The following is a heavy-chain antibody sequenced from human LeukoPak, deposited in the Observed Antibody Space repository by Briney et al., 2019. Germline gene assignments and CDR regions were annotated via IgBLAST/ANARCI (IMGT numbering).Heavy chain of an antibody. D-gene: IGHD2-21*02. CDR3: ARGPLAYCGGDCPSPLDY. Sequence: ASVKVSFKASGYTFTSYGISWVRQAPGQGLEWMGWISAYNGNTNYAQKLQGRVTMTTDTSTSTAYMELRSLRSDDTAVYYCARGPLAYCGGDCPSPLDYWGQGTLVTVSS. CDR2: ISAYNGNT. V-gene: IGHV1-18*01. J-gene: IGHJ4*02. CDR1: GYTFTSYG.